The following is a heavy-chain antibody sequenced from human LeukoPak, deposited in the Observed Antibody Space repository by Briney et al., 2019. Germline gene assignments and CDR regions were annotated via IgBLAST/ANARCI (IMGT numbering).Heavy chain of an antibody. CDR2: INHSGST. J-gene: IGHJ4*02. CDR1: GGSFSGYY. CDR3: ATERRKVTIFGVVTQFDY. D-gene: IGHD3-3*01. Sequence: NASETLSLTCAVSGGSFSGYYWTWIRQPPGKGLEWIGEINHSGSTNYNPSLKSRVTISVDTSKNQFSLKLSSVTAADTAVYYCATERRKVTIFGVVTQFDYWGLGTLVTVSS. V-gene: IGHV4-34*01.